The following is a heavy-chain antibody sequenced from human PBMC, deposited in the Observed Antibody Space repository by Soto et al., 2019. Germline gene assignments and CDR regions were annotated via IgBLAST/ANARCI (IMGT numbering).Heavy chain of an antibody. CDR3: AREATVTTEEFDY. V-gene: IGHV3-30-3*01. J-gene: IGHJ4*02. CDR1: GFTFSSYT. Sequence: QVQLMESGGGVVQPGRSLRLSCAASGFTFSSYTMHWVRQAPGKGLEWVAVISYDGSSKYYADSVKGRFTISRDDSKNTLYLQMNGLRAEDTAVYYCAREATVTTEEFDYWGQGTLVTVSS. CDR2: ISYDGSSK. D-gene: IGHD4-17*01.